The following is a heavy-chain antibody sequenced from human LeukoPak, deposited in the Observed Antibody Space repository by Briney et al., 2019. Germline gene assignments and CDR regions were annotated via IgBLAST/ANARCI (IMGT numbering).Heavy chain of an antibody. D-gene: IGHD2/OR15-2a*01. Sequence: SETLSLTCTVSGGSISSYYWSWIRQPPGKGLEWIGYIYYSGSTNYNPSVRSRVTISVDTSKNQFSLKLSSVTDADTAAYYCARKYWDAFDIWGQGTKVTVSS. CDR1: GGSISSYY. V-gene: IGHV4-59*08. J-gene: IGHJ3*02. CDR2: IYYSGST. CDR3: ARKYWDAFDI.